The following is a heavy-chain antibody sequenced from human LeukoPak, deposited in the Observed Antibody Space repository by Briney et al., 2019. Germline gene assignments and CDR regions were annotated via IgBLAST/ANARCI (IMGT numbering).Heavy chain of an antibody. J-gene: IGHJ3*02. D-gene: IGHD2-21*02. CDR1: GGTFSSYA. Sequence: WASVKVSCKASGGTFSSYAISWVRQAPGQGLEWMGGIIPIFGTANYAQKFQGRVTITADESTSTAYMELSSLRSEDTAVYYCAGEVCGGDCYFAFDIGGQGTMVTVS. CDR2: IIPIFGTA. V-gene: IGHV1-69*13. CDR3: AGEVCGGDCYFAFDI.